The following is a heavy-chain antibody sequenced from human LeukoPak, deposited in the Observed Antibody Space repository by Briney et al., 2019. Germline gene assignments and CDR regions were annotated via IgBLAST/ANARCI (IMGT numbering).Heavy chain of an antibody. V-gene: IGHV3-43D*03. CDR2: ISWDGGST. Sequence: PGGSLRLSCAASGFTFDDYAMHWVRQAPGKGLEWVSLISWDGGSTYYADSVKGRFTISRDNAKNSVYLQMNSLRAEDTAVYYCARDRDPGYNDSSGYRRVNAFDIWGQGTMVTVSS. CDR3: ARDRDPGYNDSSGYRRVNAFDI. J-gene: IGHJ3*02. D-gene: IGHD3-22*01. CDR1: GFTFDDYA.